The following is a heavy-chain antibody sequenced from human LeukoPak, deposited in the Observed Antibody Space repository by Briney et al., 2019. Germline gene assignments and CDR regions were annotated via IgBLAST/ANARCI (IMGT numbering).Heavy chain of an antibody. Sequence: ASVKVSCKALGYTFTDHYFHWLRQAPGQGLEWMGWIHPGRGDTNYAQKFQGRVSLTRDTSISTAYMELSRLTSDDTAVYYCARGEGERYYVNFFDFWGHGNFVAVSS. CDR3: ARGEGERYYVNFFDF. D-gene: IGHD1-26*01. CDR1: GYTFTDHY. V-gene: IGHV1-2*02. CDR2: IHPGRGDT. J-gene: IGHJ4*01.